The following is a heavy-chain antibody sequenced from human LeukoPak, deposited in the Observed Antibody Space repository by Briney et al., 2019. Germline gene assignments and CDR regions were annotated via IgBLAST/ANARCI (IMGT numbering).Heavy chain of an antibody. V-gene: IGHV3-30*02. CDR2: IRYDGSNK. CDR3: AKDLAAAGFGYYYYYYMDV. CDR1: GFTFSSYG. J-gene: IGHJ6*03. Sequence: GGSLRLSCAASGFTFSSYGMHWVRQAPGKGLEWVAFIRYDGSNKYYADSVKGRFTISRDNSKNTLYLQMNSLRAEDTAVYYCAKDLAAAGFGYYYYYYMDVWGKGTTVTVSS. D-gene: IGHD6-13*01.